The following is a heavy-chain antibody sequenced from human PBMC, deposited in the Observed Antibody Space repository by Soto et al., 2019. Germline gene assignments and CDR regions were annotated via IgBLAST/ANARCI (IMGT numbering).Heavy chain of an antibody. CDR2: VFYTWFT. CDR3: ATSQKGYNWNYLEH. CDR1: GGSISGSYYY. V-gene: IGHV4-39*01. J-gene: IGHJ4*02. Sequence: SETLSLTCAVSGGSISGSYYYLGWLRQSPGKGPEWIGSVFYTWFTSYNPSLESRVSVSVDTSMNQFSLNVNGVSAPDTAVYYCATSQKGYNWNYLEHWGQGALVTVSS. D-gene: IGHD1-20*01.